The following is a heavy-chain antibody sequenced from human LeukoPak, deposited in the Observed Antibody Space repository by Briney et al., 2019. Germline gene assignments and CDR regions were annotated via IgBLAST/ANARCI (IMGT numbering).Heavy chain of an antibody. CDR1: GFTFSSYW. V-gene: IGHV3-74*01. Sequence: PGGSLRLSCAASGFTFSSYWMHWVRQAPGKGLEWVSRIKGDGTITSYADSVKGRFTISRDNAKNTLYLQMNSLRAEDTAVYYCARGEAVYAVAEYYFDYWGQGTLVTVSS. D-gene: IGHD6-19*01. CDR3: ARGEAVYAVAEYYFDY. CDR2: IKGDGTIT. J-gene: IGHJ4*02.